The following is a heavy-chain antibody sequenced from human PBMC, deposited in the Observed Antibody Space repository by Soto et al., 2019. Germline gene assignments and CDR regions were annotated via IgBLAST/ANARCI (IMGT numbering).Heavy chain of an antibody. CDR1: GGSISSSNW. Sequence: SETLSLTCAVSGGSISSSNWWSWVRQSPGTGLEWIGEINHSGSANYNPSLKSRVTISVDTSKNQFSLKLYSVTAADAAVYYCARVSDYWSQGTLVTVSS. CDR3: ARVSDY. V-gene: IGHV4-4*02. J-gene: IGHJ4*02. CDR2: INHSGSA.